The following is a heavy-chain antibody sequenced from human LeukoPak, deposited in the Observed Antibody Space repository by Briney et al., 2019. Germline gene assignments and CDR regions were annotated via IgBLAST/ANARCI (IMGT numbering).Heavy chain of an antibody. CDR2: INPSGGST. Sequence: ASVKVSCKASGYTFTSYYMHWVRQAPGQGLEWMGIINPSGGSTSYAQKFQGRVTMTRDTSTSTVYMELSSLSSEDTAVYYCARAGGGGDGYNPFDYWGQGTLVTVSS. CDR3: ARAGGGGDGYNPFDY. J-gene: IGHJ4*02. CDR1: GYTFTSYY. D-gene: IGHD5-24*01. V-gene: IGHV1-46*01.